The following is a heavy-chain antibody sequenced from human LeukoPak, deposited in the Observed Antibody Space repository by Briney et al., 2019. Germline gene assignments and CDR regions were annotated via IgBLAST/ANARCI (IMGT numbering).Heavy chain of an antibody. Sequence: GGSLRLSCAASGFTFSSYEMNWVRQAPGKGLEWVSYIKESGNTIYYADSVKGRFTISRDNAKKSVYLQMHSLRAEETAVYYCARKGSSGWYMGYFDYWGQGALVTVSS. D-gene: IGHD6-19*01. CDR2: IKESGNTI. CDR1: GFTFSSYE. V-gene: IGHV3-48*03. J-gene: IGHJ4*02. CDR3: ARKGSSGWYMGYFDY.